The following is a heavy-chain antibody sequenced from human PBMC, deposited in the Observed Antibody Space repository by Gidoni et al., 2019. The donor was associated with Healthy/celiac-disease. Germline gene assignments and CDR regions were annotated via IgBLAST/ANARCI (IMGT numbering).Heavy chain of an antibody. V-gene: IGHV4-30-2*01. CDR1: GASIRSGGYS. CDR2: IYHSGST. CDR3: ARDSYGMDV. J-gene: IGHJ6*02. Sequence: QLQLQESGSGLVQPSQTLSLTCAVSGASIRSGGYSWSWIRQPPGKGLEWIGYIYHSGSTYYNPSLKSRVTISVDRSKNQSSLKLSSVTAADTAVYYCARDSYGMDVWGQGTTVTVSS.